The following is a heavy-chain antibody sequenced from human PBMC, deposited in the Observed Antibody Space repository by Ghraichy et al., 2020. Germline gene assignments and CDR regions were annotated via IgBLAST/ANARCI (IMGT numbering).Heavy chain of an antibody. Sequence: GGSLRLSCAASGFTFSNAWMSWVRQAPGKGLEWVGRIKSKTDGGTTDYAATVKGRFTISRHDSKDTLYLQMNSLKTEDTAVYYCSTGRYSDDQFDYWGQGILVTVSS. CDR2: IKSKTDGGTT. V-gene: IGHV3-15*01. D-gene: IGHD5-18*01. CDR3: STGRYSDDQFDY. J-gene: IGHJ4*02. CDR1: GFTFSNAW.